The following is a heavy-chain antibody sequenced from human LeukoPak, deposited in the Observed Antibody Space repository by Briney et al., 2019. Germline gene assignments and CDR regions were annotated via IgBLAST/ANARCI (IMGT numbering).Heavy chain of an antibody. V-gene: IGHV3-23*01. CDR2: ITTSGGNT. Sequence: TGGSQRLSCEASGFFFGSYSMNWVRQAPGKGLEWVSSITTSGGNTYYADSVKGRFTVSRDNSKNTLYLQMNSLRAEDTAVYYCAKGRIQLWHPYFDYWGQGTLVTVSS. D-gene: IGHD5-18*01. J-gene: IGHJ4*02. CDR1: GFFFGSYS. CDR3: AKGRIQLWHPYFDY.